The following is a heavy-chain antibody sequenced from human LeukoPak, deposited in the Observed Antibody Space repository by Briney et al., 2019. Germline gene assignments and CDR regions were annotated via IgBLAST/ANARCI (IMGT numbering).Heavy chain of an antibody. CDR2: SSVGDGNT. CDR3: VLVSDIGVEVAANSFDS. J-gene: IGHJ3*02. CDR1: VSTVTTYG. Sequence: CSTAAVSTVTTYGIRLTRQAPAPGPEGMGWSSVGDGNTNYAQKLHGRVTMTTDTSTSAAYMELTRLRPGDTAMYCCVLVSDIGVEVAANSFDSWGQGTMVTVSS. V-gene: IGHV1-18*01. D-gene: IGHD2-15*01.